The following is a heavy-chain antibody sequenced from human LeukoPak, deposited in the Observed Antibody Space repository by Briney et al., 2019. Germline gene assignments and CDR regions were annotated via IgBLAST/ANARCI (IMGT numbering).Heavy chain of an antibody. V-gene: IGHV1-69*04. J-gene: IGHJ6*02. D-gene: IGHD3-3*01. CDR3: ARPQLSYYDSLMDV. CDR1: GGTFSDYA. Sequence: SVKVSCKASGGTFSDYAISWVRQAPGQGPEWMGRIIPIIGITNYAQKFQGRVTITADRSTNTAYMELSSLRSEDTAVYYCARPQLSYYDSLMDVWGQGTTVIVSS. CDR2: IIPIIGIT.